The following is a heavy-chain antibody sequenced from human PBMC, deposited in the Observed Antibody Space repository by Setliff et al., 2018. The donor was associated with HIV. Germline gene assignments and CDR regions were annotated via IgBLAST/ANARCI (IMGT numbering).Heavy chain of an antibody. CDR3: ARGMDYYDTSGYYQYYFDY. Sequence: VASVKVSCKASGYSFTDYYIHWVRQAPGQGLEWMGWINPKSDGTNYAQKFQGWITMTRDTSISTAYMELSRLRPDDTAVYYCARGMDYYDTSGYYQYYFDYWGQGTLVTVSS. J-gene: IGHJ4*02. V-gene: IGHV1-2*04. CDR2: INPKSDGT. D-gene: IGHD3-22*01. CDR1: GYSFTDYY.